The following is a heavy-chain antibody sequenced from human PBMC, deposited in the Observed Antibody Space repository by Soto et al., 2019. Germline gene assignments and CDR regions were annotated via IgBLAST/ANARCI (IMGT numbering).Heavy chain of an antibody. CDR2: ISSSGSTI. CDR1: GFTFSSYE. V-gene: IGHV3-48*03. D-gene: IGHD3-22*01. Sequence: LRLSCAASGFTFSSYEMNWVRQAPGKGLEWVSYISSSGSTIYYADSVKGRFTISRDNAKNSLYLQMNSLRAEDTAVYYCARVPNYHDSSGYFRWAFDSWGQGKMVTVSS. CDR3: ARVPNYHDSSGYFRWAFDS. J-gene: IGHJ3*02.